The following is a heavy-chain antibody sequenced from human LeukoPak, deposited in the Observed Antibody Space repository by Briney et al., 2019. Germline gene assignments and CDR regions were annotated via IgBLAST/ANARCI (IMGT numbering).Heavy chain of an antibody. CDR1: GGSISGYY. J-gene: IGHJ6*02. D-gene: IGHD1-14*01. CDR2: IYSSGST. Sequence: SETLSLTCTVSGGSISGYYWSWIRQPPGKGLEWIGYIYSSGSTNYNPSLKSRVTISVDTSKNQFSLKLSSVTAADTAVYYCARLFLRTAGKPGFYGMDVWGQGTTVTVSS. V-gene: IGHV4-59*08. CDR3: ARLFLRTAGKPGFYGMDV.